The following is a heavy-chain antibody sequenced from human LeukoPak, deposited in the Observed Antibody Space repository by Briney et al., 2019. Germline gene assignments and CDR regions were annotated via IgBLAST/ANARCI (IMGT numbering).Heavy chain of an antibody. CDR2: IYHSGST. CDR1: GCSISSNTW. J-gene: IGHJ5*02. D-gene: IGHD2-2*01. V-gene: IGHV4-4*02. Sequence: SETLSLTCAVSGCSISSNTWWCWVRQPPGKGLEWIGEIYHSGSTNYNPSLKSRVTISVDNSKNQFSLKLSSVTAADTAVYYCARIMGRGYCISTSCRGDWFDPWGQGTLVTVSS. CDR3: ARIMGRGYCISTSCRGDWFDP.